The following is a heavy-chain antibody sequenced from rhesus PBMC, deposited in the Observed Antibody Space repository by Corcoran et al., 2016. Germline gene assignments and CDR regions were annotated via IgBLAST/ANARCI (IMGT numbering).Heavy chain of an antibody. CDR2: ISGSSGST. V-gene: IGHV4-65*01. J-gene: IGHJ4*01. D-gene: IGHD6-19*01. Sequence: QVQLQESGPGLVKPSETLSLTCAVSGGSVSSSNWWSWIRQPPGKGLEWIGYISGSSGSTYYKPSLKSRVTISTDTSKNQFSLRLSSVTAADTAVYYCASGPANFDYWGQGVLVTVSS. CDR3: ASGPANFDY. CDR1: GGSVSSSNW.